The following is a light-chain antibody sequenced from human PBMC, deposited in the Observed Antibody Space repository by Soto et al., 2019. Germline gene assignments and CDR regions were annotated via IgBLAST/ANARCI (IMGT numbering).Light chain of an antibody. J-gene: IGLJ3*02. Sequence: SSELTQPSSVSVSPGQTARITCSGDVLAKKYARWFQQKPGQAPVLVIYKDSERPSGIPGRFSGSSSGTTVTLTISGAQVEDEADYSCYSAADNNVVFGGGTKLTVL. CDR3: YSAADNNVV. CDR2: KDS. V-gene: IGLV3-27*01. CDR1: VLAKKY.